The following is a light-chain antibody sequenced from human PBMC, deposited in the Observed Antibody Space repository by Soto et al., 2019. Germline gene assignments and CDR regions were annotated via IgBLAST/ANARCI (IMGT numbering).Light chain of an antibody. CDR3: QQYGTSPRM. CDR1: QSVGTNY. J-gene: IGKJ1*01. CDR2: GTS. V-gene: IGKV3-20*01. Sequence: EIVLTQSPGTLSLSPGERVTLSCRASQSVGTNYLAWYQQKPGQAPRLVIYGTSNRATGTPDRFSGSGSGTDFTLTTSRLEPEDFAVYYCQQYGTSPRMFGQGTKVDIK.